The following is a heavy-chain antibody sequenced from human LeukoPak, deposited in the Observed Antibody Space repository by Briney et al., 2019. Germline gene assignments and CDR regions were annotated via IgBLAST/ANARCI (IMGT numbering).Heavy chain of an antibody. CDR1: GGSISSGDYY. J-gene: IGHJ4*02. D-gene: IGHD5-12*01. V-gene: IGHV4-30-4*01. Sequence: SETLSLTCTVSGGSISSGDYYWSWIRQPPGKGLEWIGYIYYSGSTYYNPSLKSRVTISVDTSKNQFSLKLSSVTAADTAVYYCARVDIVAHFDCWGQGTLVTVSS. CDR3: ARVDIVAHFDC. CDR2: IYYSGST.